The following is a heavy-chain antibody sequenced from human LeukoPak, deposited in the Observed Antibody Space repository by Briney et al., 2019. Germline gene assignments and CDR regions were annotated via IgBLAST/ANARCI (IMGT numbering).Heavy chain of an antibody. D-gene: IGHD2-2*01. Sequence: SETLSLTCTVSGGSISSYYWSWIRQPPGKGLEWIGYIYYSGSTNYNPSLKSRVTISVDTSKNQFSLKLSSVTAADTAVYYCARGDIVVVPAADAGPAFDIWGQGTMVTVSS. CDR1: GGSISSYY. V-gene: IGHV4-59*01. CDR2: IYYSGST. J-gene: IGHJ3*02. CDR3: ARGDIVVVPAADAGPAFDI.